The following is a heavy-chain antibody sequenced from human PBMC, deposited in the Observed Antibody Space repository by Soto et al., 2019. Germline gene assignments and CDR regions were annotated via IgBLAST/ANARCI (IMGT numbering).Heavy chain of an antibody. J-gene: IGHJ4*02. V-gene: IGHV3-9*01. CDR2: ISWNSGSI. Sequence: EVQLVESGGGLVQPGRSLRLSCAASGFTFDDYAMHWVRQAPGKGLEWVSGISWNSGSIGYADSVKGRFTISRDNAKNSLYLQMNSLRAEDTALYYCARAGFYYFDYWGQGTLVTVSS. D-gene: IGHD3-3*01. CDR1: GFTFDDYA. CDR3: ARAGFYYFDY.